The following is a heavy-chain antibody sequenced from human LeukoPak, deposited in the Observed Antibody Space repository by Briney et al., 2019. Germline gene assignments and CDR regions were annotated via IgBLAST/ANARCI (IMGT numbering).Heavy chain of an antibody. J-gene: IGHJ6*02. CDR3: ARPARYSSGYLNV. D-gene: IGHD3-22*01. V-gene: IGHV4-34*01. Sequence: SDTLSLTCSVSGGSFSGYYWSWVRQPPGQGLEWIGEIDHSGSTNYNPSLKSRVTISVDTSKNQFSLKLSSVTAADTAVYYCARPARYSSGYLNVWGQGTTVTVSS. CDR1: GGSFSGYY. CDR2: IDHSGST.